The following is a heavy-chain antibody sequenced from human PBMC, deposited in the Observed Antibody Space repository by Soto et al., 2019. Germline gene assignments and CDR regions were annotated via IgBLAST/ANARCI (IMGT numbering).Heavy chain of an antibody. CDR1: GFTFSSYP. D-gene: IGHD5-18*01. CDR3: ARWNVQHDSYGYF. CDR2: LSYDGGDK. V-gene: IGHV3-30-3*01. Sequence: VQLVESGGGVVQSGRSLRLSCAASGFTFSSYPMHWLRQAPGKGLEWVALLSYDGGDKYYADSVKGRFSISRDNSQNTLYLQMNTLRAEDTAVYYCARWNVQHDSYGYFWGQGTLVTVSS. J-gene: IGHJ4*02.